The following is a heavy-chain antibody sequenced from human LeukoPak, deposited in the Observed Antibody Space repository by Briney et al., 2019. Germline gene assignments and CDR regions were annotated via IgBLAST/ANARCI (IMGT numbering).Heavy chain of an antibody. V-gene: IGHV4-59*01. CDR1: GVSISSYY. D-gene: IGHD3-10*01. Sequence: SETLFLTCTVSGVSISSYYWSWIRQPPGKGLEWIGYLYYSGSTNSNPSLKSRVTMSVDTSKNQFSLKLRSVTAADTAVYYCARGGSGISNAFDIWGQGTMVTVSS. CDR3: ARGGSGISNAFDI. J-gene: IGHJ3*02. CDR2: LYYSGST.